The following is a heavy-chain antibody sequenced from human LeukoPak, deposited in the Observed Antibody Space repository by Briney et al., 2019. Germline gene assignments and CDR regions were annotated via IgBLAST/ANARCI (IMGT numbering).Heavy chain of an antibody. CDR3: ARPHGARGPAVI. D-gene: IGHD2-21*01. Sequence: PSETLSLTCTVSGDSISSYYWSWIRQPPGKGLEWIGYIYSSGGTNYNPSLKSRVTISVDTSKNQFSLKLSSVTAADTAVYYCARPHGARGPAVIWGQGTLVTVSS. CDR1: GDSISSYY. CDR2: IYSSGGT. J-gene: IGHJ4*02. V-gene: IGHV4-59*08.